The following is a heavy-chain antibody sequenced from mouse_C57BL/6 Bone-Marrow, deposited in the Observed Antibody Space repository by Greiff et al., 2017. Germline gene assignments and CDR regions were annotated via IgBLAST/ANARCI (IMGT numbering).Heavy chain of an antibody. J-gene: IGHJ2*01. D-gene: IGHD1-1*01. CDR2: IYPGSGST. Sequence: QVQLQQPGAELVKPGASVKMSCKASGYTFTSYWITWVKQRPGQGLEWIGDIYPGSGSTNYNEKFKGKATLTADKSSSTAYMQLSSLTSEDSAVYVCAREGYYGSSSFDYWGQGTTLTVSS. CDR3: AREGYYGSSSFDY. V-gene: IGHV1-55*01. CDR1: GYTFTSYW.